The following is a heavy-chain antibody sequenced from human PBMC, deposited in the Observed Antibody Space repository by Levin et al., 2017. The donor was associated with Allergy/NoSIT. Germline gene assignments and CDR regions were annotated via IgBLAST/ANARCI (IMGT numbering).Heavy chain of an antibody. V-gene: IGHV1-46*01. CDR2: INPSGCST. D-gene: IGHD1-26*01. Sequence: GESLKISCKASGYTFTSYYMHWVRQAPGQGLEWVGIINPSGCSTSYAQKFQGRVTMTRDTSTSTVYMELSSLRSEDTAVYYCARGDARELDKALAFDIWGQGTRVTVSS. J-gene: IGHJ3*02. CDR3: ARGDARELDKALAFDI. CDR1: GYTFTSYY.